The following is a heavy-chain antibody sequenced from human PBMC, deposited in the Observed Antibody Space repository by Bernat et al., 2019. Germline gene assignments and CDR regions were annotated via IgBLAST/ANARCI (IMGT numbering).Heavy chain of an antibody. CDR1: GGSVSSGSYY. J-gene: IGHJ5*02. V-gene: IGHV4-61*01. Sequence: QVQLQESGPGLVKPSETLSLTCTVSGGSVSSGSYYWSWIRQPPGKGLEWIGYIYYSGSTNYNPSLKSRVTISVDTSKNQFSLKLSSVTAADTAVYYCARESIAAAGPNWFDPWGQGTLVTVSS. D-gene: IGHD6-13*01. CDR2: IYYSGST. CDR3: ARESIAAAGPNWFDP.